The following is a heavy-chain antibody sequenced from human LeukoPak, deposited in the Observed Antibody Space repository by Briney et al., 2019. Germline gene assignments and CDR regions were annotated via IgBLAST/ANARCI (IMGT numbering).Heavy chain of an antibody. J-gene: IGHJ6*03. V-gene: IGHV1-69*05. CDR2: IIPIFGTA. Sequence: GASVKVSCKASGGTFSSYAISWVRQAPGQGLEWMGGIIPIFGTANYAQKFQGRVTITTDESTSTAYMELSSLRSEDTAVYYCARGKTGTPGYYYYYYMDVWGKGTTVTVSS. CDR1: GGTFSSYA. CDR3: ARGKTGTPGYYYYYYMDV. D-gene: IGHD1-1*01.